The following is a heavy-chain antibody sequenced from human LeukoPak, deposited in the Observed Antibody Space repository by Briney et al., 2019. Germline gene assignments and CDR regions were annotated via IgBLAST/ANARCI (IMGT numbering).Heavy chain of an antibody. D-gene: IGHD2-15*01. J-gene: IGHJ5*02. CDR3: ARDLVVVAATGYNWFDP. V-gene: IGHV4-34*01. CDR2: INHSGST. CDR1: GGSFSGYY. Sequence: SETLSLTCAVYGGSFSGYYWSRIRQPPGKGLEWIGEINHSGSTNYNPSLKSRVTISVDTSKNQFSLKLSSVSAADTAVYYCARDLVVVAATGYNWFDPWGQGTLVTVSS.